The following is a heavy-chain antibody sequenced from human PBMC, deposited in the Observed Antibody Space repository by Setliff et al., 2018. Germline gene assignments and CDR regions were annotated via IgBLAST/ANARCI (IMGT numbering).Heavy chain of an antibody. CDR2: VNSDGSST. CDR3: ATGGGQYYGR. D-gene: IGHD3-16*01. V-gene: IGHV3-74*01. Sequence: GGSLRLSCAASGFTFVNYWMHWVRQAPGKGLVWVSRVNSDGSSTIYADSVKGRFAISRDNAENTLYLQMNSLRPDDTALYYCATGGGQYYGRWGRGTLVTVSS. CDR1: GFTFVNYW. J-gene: IGHJ2*01.